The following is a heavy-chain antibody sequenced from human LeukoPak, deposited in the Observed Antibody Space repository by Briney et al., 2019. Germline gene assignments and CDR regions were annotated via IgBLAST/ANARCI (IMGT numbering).Heavy chain of an antibody. V-gene: IGHV3-74*01. Sequence: GGSLRLSCAASGFTFSSYWMHWVRQAPGKGLVWVSRINSDGSSTSYADSVKGRFTISRDNAKNTLYLQMNSLRAEDTAVYYCARETYYYDNSGYSIDYWGQGVLVTVSS. CDR1: GFTFSSYW. J-gene: IGHJ4*02. CDR2: INSDGSST. D-gene: IGHD3-22*01. CDR3: ARETYYYDNSGYSIDY.